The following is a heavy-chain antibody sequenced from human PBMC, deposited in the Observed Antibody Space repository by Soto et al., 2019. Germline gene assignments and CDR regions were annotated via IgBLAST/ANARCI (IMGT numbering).Heavy chain of an antibody. V-gene: IGHV4-31*03. CDR2: IFYIGTT. Sequence: SETLSLTCTVSGNSISTGAYYWSWLRQHPVKGLEWIGHIFYIGTTHYSPSLESRVTISVDTSKNQFSLKLTSVTVADTAVYYCALEGRSAAPQAGFDFWGQGSLVTVSS. J-gene: IGHJ4*02. D-gene: IGHD3-10*01. CDR3: ALEGRSAAPQAGFDF. CDR1: GNSISTGAYY.